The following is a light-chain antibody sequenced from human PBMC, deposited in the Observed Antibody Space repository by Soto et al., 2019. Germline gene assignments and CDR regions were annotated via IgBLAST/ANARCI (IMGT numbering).Light chain of an antibody. CDR3: QQYQTWPRT. V-gene: IGKV3-11*01. CDR1: ESIRTF. CDR2: GAS. J-gene: IGKJ1*01. Sequence: EIVLTQSPATLSLSPGERATLSCRASESIRTFLAWYQQKPGQAPRLLIYGASNRATGIPARFSGSGSGADFSLTISGLQSEDAAIYYCQQYQTWPRTFGQGTRVEVK.